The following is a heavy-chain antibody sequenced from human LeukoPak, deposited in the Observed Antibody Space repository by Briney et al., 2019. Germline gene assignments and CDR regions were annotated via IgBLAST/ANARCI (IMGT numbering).Heavy chain of an antibody. D-gene: IGHD6-6*01. CDR2: IIPILGIA. Sequence: SSVKVSCKASGGTFSSYTISWVRQAPGQGLEWMGRIIPILGIANYAQKFQGRVTITADKSTSTAYMELSSLRSEDTAVYYCARSRRGYSSSYAFDIWGQGTMVTVSS. J-gene: IGHJ3*02. CDR1: GGTFSSYT. CDR3: ARSRRGYSSSYAFDI. V-gene: IGHV1-69*02.